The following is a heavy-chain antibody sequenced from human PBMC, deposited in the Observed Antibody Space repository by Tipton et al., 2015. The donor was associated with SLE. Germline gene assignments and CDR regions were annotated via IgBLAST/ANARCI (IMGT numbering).Heavy chain of an antibody. CDR3: ARVQAYEGFDP. CDR1: GGSIRDYPYR. J-gene: IGHJ5*02. Sequence: TLSLTCSVSGGSIRDYPYRWAWIRQSPGKGLEWIGSISYSGSTYYNPSLKSRVTISVDTSKNQFSLKLSSVTAADTAVYYCARVQAYEGFDPWGQGTLVTVSS. D-gene: IGHD3-16*01. CDR2: ISYSGST. V-gene: IGHV4-39*07.